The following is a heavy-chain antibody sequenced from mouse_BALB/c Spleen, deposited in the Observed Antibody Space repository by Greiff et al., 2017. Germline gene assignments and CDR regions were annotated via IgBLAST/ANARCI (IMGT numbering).Heavy chain of an antibody. D-gene: IGHD2-1*01. CDR1: GYAFTNYL. J-gene: IGHJ3*01. CDR3: ARGVYGNYGAWFAY. Sequence: QVQLQQSGAELVRPGTSVKVSCKASGYAFTNYLIEWVKQRPGQGLEWIGVINPGSGGTNYNEKFKGKATLTADKSSSTAYMQLSSLTSDDSAVYFCARGVYGNYGAWFAYWGEGTLVTVSA. V-gene: IGHV1-54*01. CDR2: INPGSGGT.